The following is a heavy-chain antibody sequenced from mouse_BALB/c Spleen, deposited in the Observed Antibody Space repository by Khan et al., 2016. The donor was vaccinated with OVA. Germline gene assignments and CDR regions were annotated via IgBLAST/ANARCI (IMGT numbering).Heavy chain of an antibody. CDR1: GYTFTSYT. CDR2: INPSNGYT. J-gene: IGHJ3*01. D-gene: IGHD2-14*01. Sequence: QVQLKQSGAELARPGASVKMSCKASGYTFTSYTIHWIKKRPGQGLEWIGYINPSNGYTTYTQKFKDKATLTTAKSSTTAYLQLSSLTSDYSSVYNCVRDGANQRNDGRFAYWGQGTLVTVAA. V-gene: IGHV1-4*01. CDR3: VRDGANQRNDGRFAY.